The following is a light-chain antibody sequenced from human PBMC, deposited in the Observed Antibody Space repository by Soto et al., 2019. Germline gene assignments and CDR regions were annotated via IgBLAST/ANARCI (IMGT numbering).Light chain of an antibody. J-gene: IGLJ7*01. CDR3: CSYAGGGSYV. Sequence: QAVVTQPASVSGSPGQSITISCTGSSSDVGSYNLVSWYQQHPGKAPKLMIYEGSKRPSGVSNRFSGSKSGNTASLTISGLQAEDEADYYCCSYAGGGSYVFGPGTQLTVL. CDR2: EGS. V-gene: IGLV2-23*01. CDR1: SSDVGSYNL.